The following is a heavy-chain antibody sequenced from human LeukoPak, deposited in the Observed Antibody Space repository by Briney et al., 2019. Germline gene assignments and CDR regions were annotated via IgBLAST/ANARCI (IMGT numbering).Heavy chain of an antibody. Sequence: PSETLSLTCTVSGGSISSYYWSWIRQPPGKGLEWIGYIYYSGSTYYNPSLKSRVTISVDTSKNQFSLKLSSVTAADTAVYYCARDETYYDFWSGYYTGYYGMDVWGQGTTVTVSS. V-gene: IGHV4-59*04. CDR3: ARDETYYDFWSGYYTGYYGMDV. J-gene: IGHJ6*02. CDR1: GGSISSYY. D-gene: IGHD3-3*01. CDR2: IYYSGST.